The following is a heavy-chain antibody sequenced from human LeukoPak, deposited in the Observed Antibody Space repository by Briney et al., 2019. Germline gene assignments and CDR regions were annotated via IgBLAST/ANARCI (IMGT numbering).Heavy chain of an antibody. Sequence: PSETLSHTCTVSSGSIISYYWGWVRQPPGKGLEWIGRIYTTGTTQYNPSLKSRVTMSVDTSTNQFSLNLRSMTAADTAVYYCGRQGYTASYCFFDYWSQGTLVAV. CDR1: SGSIISYY. D-gene: IGHD1-26*01. V-gene: IGHV4-4*07. J-gene: IGHJ4*02. CDR3: GRQGYTASYCFFDY. CDR2: IYTTGTT.